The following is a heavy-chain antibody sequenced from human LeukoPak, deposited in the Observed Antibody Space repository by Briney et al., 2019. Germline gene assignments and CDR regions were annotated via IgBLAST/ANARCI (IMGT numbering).Heavy chain of an antibody. CDR1: GGSFSGYY. J-gene: IGHJ5*02. D-gene: IGHD3-3*01. CDR2: INHSGST. CDR3: ARDAYYDFWSGYSHNWFDP. V-gene: IGHV4-34*01. Sequence: SETLSLTCAVYGGSFSGYYWSWIRQPPGKGLEWIGEINHSGSTNYNPSLKSRVTMSVDTSKNQFSLKLSSVTAADTAVYYCARDAYYDFWSGYSHNWFDPWGQGTLVTVSS.